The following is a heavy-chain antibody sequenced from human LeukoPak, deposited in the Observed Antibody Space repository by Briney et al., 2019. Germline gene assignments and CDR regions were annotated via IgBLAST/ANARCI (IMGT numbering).Heavy chain of an antibody. Sequence: MGWINPNSGGTNYAQKFQGRVTMTRDTSISTAYMELSRLRSDDTAVYYCARGGYSSSWYDYWGQGTLVTVSS. J-gene: IGHJ4*02. V-gene: IGHV1-2*02. D-gene: IGHD6-13*01. CDR3: ARGGYSSSWYDY. CDR2: INPNSGGT.